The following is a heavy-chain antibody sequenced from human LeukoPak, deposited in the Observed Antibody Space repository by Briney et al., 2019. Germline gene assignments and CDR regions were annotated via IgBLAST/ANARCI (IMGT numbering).Heavy chain of an antibody. V-gene: IGHV3-73*01. CDR2: IRSKANSYAT. D-gene: IGHD3-22*01. Sequence: GGSLRLSCAASGFTFSSYGMHWVRQASGKGLEWVGRIRSKANSYATAYAASVKGRFTISRDDSKNTAYLQMNSLKTEDTAVYYCTRRRDSSDYYALLDPYYFDDWGQGTLVTVSS. CDR1: GFTFSSYG. CDR3: TRRRDSSDYYALLDPYYFDD. J-gene: IGHJ4*02.